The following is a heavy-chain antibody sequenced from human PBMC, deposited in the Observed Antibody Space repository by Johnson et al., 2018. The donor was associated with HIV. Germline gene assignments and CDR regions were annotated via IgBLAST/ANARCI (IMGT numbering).Heavy chain of an antibody. CDR2: IKSKTDGGTT. V-gene: IGHV3-15*01. Sequence: VQLVESGGGLVMPGGSLRLSCAAYGFTFSNAWMSWVRQAPGKGLEWVGRIKSKTDGGTTDYAAPAKGKFTISRDDSKNTLYLQMNSLKTEDTAVYYCTTKTTVVTLGFDIWGQGTMVTVSS. J-gene: IGHJ3*02. CDR1: GFTFSNAW. D-gene: IGHD4-23*01. CDR3: TTKTTVVTLGFDI.